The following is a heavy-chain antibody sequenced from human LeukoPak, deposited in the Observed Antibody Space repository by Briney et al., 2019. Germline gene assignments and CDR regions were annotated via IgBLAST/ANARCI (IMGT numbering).Heavy chain of an antibody. CDR2: IYTGGST. J-gene: IGHJ4*02. V-gene: IGHV4-61*02. D-gene: IGHD3-22*01. CDR1: GGSISTGSYY. Sequence: PSETLSLTCTVSGGSISTGSYYWSWIRQPAGKGLEWIGRIYTGGSTNYNPSLKSRVTISVDTSKNQFSLKLSSVTAADTAVYYCARVAKVNYYYDSSGKEYYFDYWGQGTLVTVSS. CDR3: ARVAKVNYYYDSSGKEYYFDY.